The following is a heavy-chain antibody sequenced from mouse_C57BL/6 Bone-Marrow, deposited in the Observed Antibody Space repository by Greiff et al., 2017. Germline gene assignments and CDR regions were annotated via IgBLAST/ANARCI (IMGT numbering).Heavy chain of an antibody. CDR2: ISSGGSYT. CDR3: ARHGGLRLGYAMDY. D-gene: IGHD2-4*01. V-gene: IGHV5-6*02. J-gene: IGHJ4*01. CDR1: GFTFSSYG. Sequence: DVKLVESGGDLVKPGGSLKLSCAASGFTFSSYGMSWVRQTPDKRLEWVATISSGGSYTYYPDSVKGRFTISRDNAKNTLYLQMSSLESEDTAMDYCARHGGLRLGYAMDYWGQGTSVTVSS.